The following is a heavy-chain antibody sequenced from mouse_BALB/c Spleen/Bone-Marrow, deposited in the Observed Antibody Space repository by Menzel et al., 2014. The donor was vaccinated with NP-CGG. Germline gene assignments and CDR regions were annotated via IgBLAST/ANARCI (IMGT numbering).Heavy chain of an antibody. J-gene: IGHJ1*01. CDR1: GFNIKDYY. V-gene: IGHV14-1*02. CDR3: ASGYYGSSPYWYFDV. CDR2: IDPENGNT. D-gene: IGHD1-1*01. Sequence: EVQLQQSGAELVRPGALVKLSCKASGFNIKDYYMHWVKQRPEQGLEWIGWIDPENGNTIYDPKFQGKASITADTSSNTAYLQLCSLTSEDTAVYYCASGYYGSSPYWYFDVWGAGTTVTVSS.